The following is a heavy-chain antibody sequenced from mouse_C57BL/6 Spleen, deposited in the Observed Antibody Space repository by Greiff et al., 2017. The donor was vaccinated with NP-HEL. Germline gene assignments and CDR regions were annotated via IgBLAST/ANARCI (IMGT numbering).Heavy chain of an antibody. V-gene: IGHV14-4*01. D-gene: IGHD2-5*01. CDR2: IDPENGDT. CDR3: TGSNYVAWFAY. CDR1: GFNIKDDY. J-gene: IGHJ3*01. Sequence: VQLQQSGAELVRPGASVKLSCTASGFNIKDDYMHWVKQRPEQGLEWIGWIDPENGDTEYASKFQGKATITADTSSNTAYLQLSSLTSEDTAVYYCTGSNYVAWFAYWGQGTLVTVSA.